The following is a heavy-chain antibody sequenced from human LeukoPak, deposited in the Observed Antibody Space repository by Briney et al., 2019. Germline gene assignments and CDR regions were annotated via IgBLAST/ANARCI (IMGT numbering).Heavy chain of an antibody. CDR3: AKDPDAVPAAAYYFDY. V-gene: IGHV3-30*02. J-gene: IGHJ4*02. Sequence: PGGSLRLSCAASGFTFSSYGMHWVRQAPGKGLEWVAFIRYDGSNKYYADSVKGRFTISRDNSKNTLYLQMNSLRAEDTAVYYCAKDPDAVPAAAYYFDYWGQRTLVTVSS. CDR1: GFTFSSYG. D-gene: IGHD2-2*01. CDR2: IRYDGSNK.